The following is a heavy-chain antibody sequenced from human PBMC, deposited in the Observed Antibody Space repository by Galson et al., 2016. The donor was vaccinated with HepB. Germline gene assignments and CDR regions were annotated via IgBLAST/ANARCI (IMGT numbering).Heavy chain of an antibody. CDR1: GFTFNNYA. CDR2: LSSAGGST. V-gene: IGHV3-23*01. D-gene: IGHD5-12*01. Sequence: PLRLSCAASGFTFNNYAMNWVRQAPGKGLEWVSSLSSAGGSTYYADSVKGQFTISRDNSNNTQDLQMNSLRAEDTAAFYVAKGIMGYEFGLVPYYFDFWGQGTMFAVSS. CDR3: AKGIMGYEFGLVPYYFDF. J-gene: IGHJ3*01.